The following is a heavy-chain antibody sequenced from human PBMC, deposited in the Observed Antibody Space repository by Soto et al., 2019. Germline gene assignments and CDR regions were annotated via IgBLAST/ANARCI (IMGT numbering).Heavy chain of an antibody. CDR2: INWNGGST. CDR3: ARCLVDTAMVRAYYYYGMDV. CDR1: GFTFDDYG. J-gene: IGHJ6*02. Sequence: GGSLRLSCAASGFTFDDYGMSWVRQAPGKGLEWVSGINWNGGSTGYADSVKGRFTISRDNTKNSLYLQMNSLRAEDTALYYCARCLVDTAMVRAYYYYGMDVWGQGTTVTVSS. D-gene: IGHD5-18*01. V-gene: IGHV3-20*04.